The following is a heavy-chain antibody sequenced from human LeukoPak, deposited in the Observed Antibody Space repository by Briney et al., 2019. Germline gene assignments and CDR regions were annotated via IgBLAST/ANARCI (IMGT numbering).Heavy chain of an antibody. CDR3: AKEDYYEGAFDY. J-gene: IGHJ4*02. CDR2: ISGSGGST. CDR1: GFTFTSYA. V-gene: IGHV3-23*01. Sequence: QTGGSLRLSCAASGFTFTSYAMSWVRQAPGKELEWVSTISGSGGSTYYADSVKGRFTFSGDNSKNTLYLQMNSLRAEDTAVYYCAKEDYYEGAFDYWGQGTLVTVSS. D-gene: IGHD3-22*01.